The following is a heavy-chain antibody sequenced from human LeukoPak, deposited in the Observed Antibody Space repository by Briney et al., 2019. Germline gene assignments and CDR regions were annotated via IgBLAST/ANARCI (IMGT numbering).Heavy chain of an antibody. V-gene: IGHV3-74*01. J-gene: IGHJ5*02. CDR1: GFTFSSSW. Sequence: GGSLRLSCTASGFTFSSSWVHWVRQAPGKGLMWVSRISPDGSSTSHADSVQGRFTISRDNAKNTLYLQMNSLGAEDTAVYYCAKSRPSYSSSWYDHWGQGTLVTVSS. CDR2: ISPDGSST. CDR3: AKSRPSYSSSWYDH. D-gene: IGHD6-13*01.